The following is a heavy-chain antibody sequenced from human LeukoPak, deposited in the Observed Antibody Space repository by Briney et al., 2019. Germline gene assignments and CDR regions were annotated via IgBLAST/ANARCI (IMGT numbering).Heavy chain of an antibody. J-gene: IGHJ4*02. CDR2: IWYDGGNK. V-gene: IGHV3-33*08. CDR1: GFTFSGYG. Sequence: GGSLRLSCAASGFTFSGYGMHWVRQAPGKGLEWVAVIWYDGGNKYYADSVKGRFTISRDNSKNTLYLQMNSLRAEDTAVYYCAKSLYISSWYYDYWGQGTLVTVSS. CDR3: AKSLYISSWYYDY. D-gene: IGHD6-13*01.